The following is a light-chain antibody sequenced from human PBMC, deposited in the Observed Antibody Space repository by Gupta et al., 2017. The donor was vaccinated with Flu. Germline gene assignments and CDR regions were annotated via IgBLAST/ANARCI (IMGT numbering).Light chain of an antibody. Sequence: GDTVTITCRTSETVRVFLHWYQQKPGKAPNLLISAASSLQSGVPCRFRGSGSGTDFTFTISGLQPEDVATYYCQQTDTSPWTFGEGT. CDR2: AAS. J-gene: IGKJ1*01. CDR3: QQTDTSPWT. V-gene: IGKV1-39*01. CDR1: ETVRVF.